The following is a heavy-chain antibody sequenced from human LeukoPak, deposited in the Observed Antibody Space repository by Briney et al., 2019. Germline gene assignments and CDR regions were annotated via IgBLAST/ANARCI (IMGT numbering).Heavy chain of an antibody. CDR1: GFTVSNNY. J-gene: IGHJ4*02. CDR2: IYSGGNT. V-gene: IGHV3-66*01. CDR3: ARALAAASHTSFDH. Sequence: PGGSLRLSCAASGFTVSNNYMSWVRQAPGRGPEWVSIIYSGGNTYYADSVKGRFTISRDNSQNTVYLQMNSMRAEDTAVYYCARALAAASHTSFDHWGQGTLVTVSS. D-gene: IGHD6-13*01.